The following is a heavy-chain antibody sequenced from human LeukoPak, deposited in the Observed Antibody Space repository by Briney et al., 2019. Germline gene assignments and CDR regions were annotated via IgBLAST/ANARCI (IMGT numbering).Heavy chain of an antibody. D-gene: IGHD3-10*01. CDR3: ARLHFYGSGSYLDY. CDR1: GGSISSYY. Sequence: SETLSLTCTVSGGSISSYYWSWIRQPPGKGLEWIGYIHYSGSTNYNPSLKSRVTISVDTSKNQFSLKLSSVTAADTAVYYCARLHFYGSGSYLDYWGQGTLVTVSS. V-gene: IGHV4-59*01. CDR2: IHYSGST. J-gene: IGHJ4*02.